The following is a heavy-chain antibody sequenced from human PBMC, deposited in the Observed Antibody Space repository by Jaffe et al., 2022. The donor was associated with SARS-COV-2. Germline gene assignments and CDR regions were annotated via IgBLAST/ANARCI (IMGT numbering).Heavy chain of an antibody. D-gene: IGHD5-18*01. J-gene: IGHJ6*02. Sequence: QVQLVESGGGVVQPGRSLRLSCAASGFTFSSYGMHWVRQAPGKGLEWVAVISYDGSNKYYADSVKGRFTISRDNSKNTLYLQMNSLRAEDTAVYYCAGNVDTAMVVSYYYGMDVWGQGTTVTVSS. V-gene: IGHV3-30*03. CDR3: AGNVDTAMVVSYYYGMDV. CDR2: ISYDGSNK. CDR1: GFTFSSYG.